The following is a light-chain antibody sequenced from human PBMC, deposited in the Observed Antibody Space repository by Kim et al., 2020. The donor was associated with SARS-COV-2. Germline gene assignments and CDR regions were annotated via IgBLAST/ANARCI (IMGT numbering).Light chain of an antibody. CDR2: DVT. Sequence: GQSITISCAGTSSDVGGYNYLSWYQQHPGKAPKLMIYDVTNRPSGISNRFSGSKSGNTASLTISGLQAEDEADYYCGSYTSSNTYVYGTGTKVTVL. J-gene: IGLJ1*01. CDR3: GSYTSSNTYV. V-gene: IGLV2-14*03. CDR1: SSDVGGYNY.